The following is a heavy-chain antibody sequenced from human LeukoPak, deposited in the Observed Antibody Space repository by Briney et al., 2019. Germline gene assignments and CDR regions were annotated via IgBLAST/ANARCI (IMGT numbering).Heavy chain of an antibody. Sequence: GGSLTLSCAASGFTFSSYAMHWVRQAPGKRLEWVAVISYYGSNKYYADSVKGRFTIYGDNSKNTLYLQMNSLRAEDMAVYYCARGRMATIDYYYGMDVWGQGTMVTVSS. CDR3: ARGRMATIDYYYGMDV. V-gene: IGHV3-30*04. CDR2: ISYYGSNK. CDR1: GFTFSSYA. J-gene: IGHJ6*02. D-gene: IGHD5-24*01.